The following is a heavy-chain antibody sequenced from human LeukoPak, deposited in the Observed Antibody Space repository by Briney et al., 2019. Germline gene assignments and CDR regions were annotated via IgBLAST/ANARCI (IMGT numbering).Heavy chain of an antibody. Sequence: ASVKVSCKASGYTFTGYYVHWVRQAPGQGLEWMGWINPKSGGTNYAQKFQGRVTVTRDTSISTAYMDLSSLKSDDTAVYYCARITYDFWSGYYMPDDPWGQGTLVTVSS. CDR1: GYTFTGYY. V-gene: IGHV1-2*02. D-gene: IGHD3-3*01. CDR2: INPKSGGT. J-gene: IGHJ5*02. CDR3: ARITYDFWSGYYMPDDP.